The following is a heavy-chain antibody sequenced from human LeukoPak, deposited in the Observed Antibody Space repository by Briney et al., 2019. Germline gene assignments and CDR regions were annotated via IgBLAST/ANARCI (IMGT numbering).Heavy chain of an antibody. J-gene: IGHJ4*02. D-gene: IGHD4/OR15-4a*01. CDR2: ISGSGGST. CDR1: GFTFSSYA. CDR3: AKVGDYGRYYFDY. V-gene: IGHV3-23*01. Sequence: GESLRLSCAASGFTFSSYAMSWVRQAPGKGLEWVSAISGSGGSTYYADSVKGRFTISRDNSKNTLYLQMNSLRAEDTAVYYCAKVGDYGRYYFDYWGQGTLVTVSS.